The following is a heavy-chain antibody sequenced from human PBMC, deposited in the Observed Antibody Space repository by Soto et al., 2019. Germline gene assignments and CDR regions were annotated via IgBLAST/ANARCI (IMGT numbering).Heavy chain of an antibody. D-gene: IGHD3-10*01. CDR3: TTLWPQIHWYFDL. V-gene: IGHV3-15*01. J-gene: IGHJ2*01. CDR1: XXXXXXXX. CDR2: IRSKTDGGKT. Sequence: GGSLXLSXXASXXXXXXXXXXXXXQAPGXGLEWVXRIRSKTDGGKTDYAAPVKGRFTISRDDSKNTLYLQMNSLKTEDTAVYYCTTLWPQIHWYFDLWGRGTLVTVSS.